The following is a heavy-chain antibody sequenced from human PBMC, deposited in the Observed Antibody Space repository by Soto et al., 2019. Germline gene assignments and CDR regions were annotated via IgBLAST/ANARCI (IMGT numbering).Heavy chain of an antibody. CDR3: ARELYGAKNWFDP. Sequence: SETLSLTCTVSGGSISSYYWSWIRQPPGKGLEWIGYIYYSGSTNYNPSLKSRVTISVDTSKNQFSLKLSSVTAADTAVYYCARELYGAKNWFDPWGQGTLVTVSS. CDR1: GGSISSYY. V-gene: IGHV4-59*12. J-gene: IGHJ5*02. CDR2: IYYSGST. D-gene: IGHD4-17*01.